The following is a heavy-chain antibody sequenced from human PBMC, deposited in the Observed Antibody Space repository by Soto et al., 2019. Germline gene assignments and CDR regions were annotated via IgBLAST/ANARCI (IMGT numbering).Heavy chain of an antibody. D-gene: IGHD3-22*01. J-gene: IGHJ4*02. CDR2: IIPIFATA. CDR3: ARRYSSGYYFDY. V-gene: IGHV1-69*13. Sequence: SVKVSCKASGGTFTSYAINWVRQAPGQGLEWMGGIIPIFATADYAQKFQGRVTITADESTSTAYMELSSLRSEDTAVYYCARRYSSGYYFDYWGQGTLVTVSS. CDR1: GGTFTSYA.